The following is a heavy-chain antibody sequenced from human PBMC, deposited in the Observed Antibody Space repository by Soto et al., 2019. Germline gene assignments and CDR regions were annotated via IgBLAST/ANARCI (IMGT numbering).Heavy chain of an antibody. CDR3: ARTKITMVRGVIIKWFDY. Sequence: SETLSLTCAVYGGSFSGYYWSWIRQPPGKGLEWIGEINHSGSTNYNPSLKSRVTISVDTSKNQFSLKLSSVTAADTAVYYCARTKITMVRGVIIKWFDYWGQGTLVTVSS. J-gene: IGHJ4*02. CDR2: INHSGST. CDR1: GGSFSGYY. D-gene: IGHD3-10*01. V-gene: IGHV4-34*01.